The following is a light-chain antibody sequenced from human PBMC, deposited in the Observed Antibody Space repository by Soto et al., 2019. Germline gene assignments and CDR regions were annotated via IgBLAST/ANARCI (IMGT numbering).Light chain of an antibody. CDR2: GNT. CDR1: SSNIGAGYD. V-gene: IGLV1-40*01. Sequence: QAVVTQPPSVSGAPGQRVTISCTGSSSNIGAGYDVHWYQQLPGKAPKLLIYGNTYRPSGVPDRFSGSKSGTSASLLITGLQAEDEADYYCWSYTSSDNWVFGGGTKLTVL. J-gene: IGLJ3*02. CDR3: WSYTSSDNWV.